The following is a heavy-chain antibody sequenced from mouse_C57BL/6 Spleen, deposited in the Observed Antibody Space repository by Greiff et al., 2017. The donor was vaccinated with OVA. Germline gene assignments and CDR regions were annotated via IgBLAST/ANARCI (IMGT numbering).Heavy chain of an antibody. Sequence: VQLKESGPGLVQPSQSLSITCTVSGFSLTSYGVHWVRQSPGKGLEWLGVIWSGGSTDYNAAFISRLSISKDNSKSQVFFKMNSLQADDTAIYYCARKRGDGSSYDYAMDYWGQGTSVTVSS. CDR2: IWSGGST. V-gene: IGHV2-2*01. CDR3: ARKRGDGSSYDYAMDY. J-gene: IGHJ4*01. D-gene: IGHD1-1*01. CDR1: GFSLTSYG.